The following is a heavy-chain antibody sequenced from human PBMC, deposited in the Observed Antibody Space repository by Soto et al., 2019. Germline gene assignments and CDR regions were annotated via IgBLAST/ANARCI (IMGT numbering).Heavy chain of an antibody. Sequence: QLQLQESGPGLVKPSETLSLTCTVSGGSISSSSSYWGWIRQPPGKGLEWIGSIYYSGSTYYNTSLSSRVTISVDTSKNQFSLKLSSVTAEDKGVDYCARRGFMGATPIYYWGQGNLVTVSS. V-gene: IGHV4-39*01. D-gene: IGHD1-26*01. CDR3: ARRGFMGATPIYY. J-gene: IGHJ4*02. CDR2: IYYSGST. CDR1: GGSISSSSSY.